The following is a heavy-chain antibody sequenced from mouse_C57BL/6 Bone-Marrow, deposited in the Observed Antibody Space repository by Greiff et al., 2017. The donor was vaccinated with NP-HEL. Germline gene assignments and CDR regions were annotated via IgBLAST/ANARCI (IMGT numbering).Heavy chain of an antibody. CDR3: ARWGP. CDR1: GYTFTSYW. Sequence: VQLQQSGAELVRPGTSVKLSCKASGYTFTSYWMHWVKQRPGQGLEWIGVIDPSDSYTNYNQKFKGKATLTVDTSSSTAYMQLSSLTSEDSAVYYCARWGPWGQGTLVTVSA. CDR2: IDPSDSYT. D-gene: IGHD3-3*01. J-gene: IGHJ3*01. V-gene: IGHV1-59*01.